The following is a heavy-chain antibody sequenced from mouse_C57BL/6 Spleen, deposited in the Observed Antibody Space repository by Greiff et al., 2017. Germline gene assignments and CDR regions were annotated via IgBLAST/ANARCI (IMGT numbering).Heavy chain of an antibody. D-gene: IGHD1-1*01. CDR2: IDPADGET. CDR1: GFNIKDYY. V-gene: IGHV14-2*01. CDR3: ARGITTGGKDY. Sequence: VQLKQSGAELVKPGASVKLSCTASGFNIKDYYMHWVKQRTEQGLEWIGRIDPADGETKYAPKFQGKATITADTSSNTAYLQLNSLTSDGTAVYYCARGITTGGKDYWGQGTTLTVSS. J-gene: IGHJ2*01.